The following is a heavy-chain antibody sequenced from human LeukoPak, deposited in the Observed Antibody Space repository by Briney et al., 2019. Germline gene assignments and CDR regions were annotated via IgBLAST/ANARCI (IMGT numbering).Heavy chain of an antibody. Sequence: SETLSLTCTVSGDSFSSVTDYWAWIRQPPGKGLEWIASGDYSGGTYYNPSLESRVAISADMSKNQFSLKLSSVTAADTAVYYCATRSGGTVDYWGQGTLVTVSS. V-gene: IGHV4-39*07. CDR3: ATRSGGTVDY. J-gene: IGHJ4*02. CDR2: GDYSGGT. CDR1: GDSFSSVTDY. D-gene: IGHD2-15*01.